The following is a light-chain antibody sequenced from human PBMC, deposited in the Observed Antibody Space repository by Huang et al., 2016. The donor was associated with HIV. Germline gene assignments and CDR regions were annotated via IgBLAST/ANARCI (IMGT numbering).Light chain of an antibody. CDR1: QSVSDN. Sequence: EILMTQSPATLSVSPGERATLSCRASQSVSDNLAWYQQKSGQAPRLLIYGASTRATGIPARFSGSVSGTEFTLTINSLQSEDFGVYWCLQYDTWPRTFGQGTKVEIK. CDR3: LQYDTWPRT. CDR2: GAS. V-gene: IGKV3-15*01. J-gene: IGKJ1*01.